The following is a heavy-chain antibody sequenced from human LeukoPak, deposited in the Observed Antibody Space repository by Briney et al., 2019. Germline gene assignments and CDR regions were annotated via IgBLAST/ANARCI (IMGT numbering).Heavy chain of an antibody. CDR3: ASGIYGSSWDY. Sequence: SETLSLTCAVYGGSFSGYYWSWIRQPPGKGLEWIGEINHSGSTNYNPSPKNRVTISVDTSKNQFSLKLSSVTAADTAVYYCASGIYGSSWDYWGQGTLVTVSS. J-gene: IGHJ4*02. CDR1: GGSFSGYY. V-gene: IGHV4-34*01. D-gene: IGHD6-13*01. CDR2: INHSGST.